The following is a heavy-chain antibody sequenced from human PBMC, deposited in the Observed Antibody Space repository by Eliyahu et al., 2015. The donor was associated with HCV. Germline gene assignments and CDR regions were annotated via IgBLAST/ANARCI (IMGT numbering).Heavy chain of an antibody. J-gene: IGHJ4*02. V-gene: IGHV3-15*01. CDR2: IKSKIDGGTT. CDR1: GFTYSNAW. D-gene: IGHD3-22*01. Sequence: EVKLVESGGGLVKPGGSLXLSCATSGFTYSNAWMSWVRQAPGKGLEWVGRIKSKIDGGTTDYGTPVKGRFTISRDDSKNTLYLQLNSLKTEDTGVYYCAPLSSGYQIDYWGQGILVTVSS. CDR3: APLSSGYQIDY.